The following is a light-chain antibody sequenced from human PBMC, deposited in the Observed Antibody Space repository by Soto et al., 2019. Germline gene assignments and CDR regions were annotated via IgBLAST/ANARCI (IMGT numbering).Light chain of an antibody. Sequence: QSVLTQPPSASGSPGQSVTISCTGTSSDVGAYNSVSWYQQHPGKAPRLMIYEVNKRPSGVPDCFSGSKSGNMASLTVSGLQAEDEADYYCNSHGGSNNFWVFGGGTKLTVL. CDR2: EVN. CDR1: SSDVGAYNS. V-gene: IGLV2-8*01. CDR3: NSHGGSNNFWV. J-gene: IGLJ3*02.